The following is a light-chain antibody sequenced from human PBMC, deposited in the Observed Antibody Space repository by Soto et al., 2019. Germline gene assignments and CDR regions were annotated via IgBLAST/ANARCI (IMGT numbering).Light chain of an antibody. Sequence: LVMSQSPATLSVSPGSRATLYCRDSQSVSRNLAWYQQHPGQAPRLLIYGASTRATGIPARFSGSGSGPQFTLTISSMQSEDFGLYYVKQYNNWPSSFGQGTKVDIK. CDR3: KQYNNWPSS. CDR2: GAS. J-gene: IGKJ1*01. V-gene: IGKV3D-15*01. CDR1: QSVSRN.